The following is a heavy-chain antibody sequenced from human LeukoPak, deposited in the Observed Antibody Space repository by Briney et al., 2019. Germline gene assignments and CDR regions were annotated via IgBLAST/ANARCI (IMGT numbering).Heavy chain of an antibody. CDR3: GKERYGSSSVVDY. Sequence: GSLRLSFAASGFPFSSNALNWVRPAPGKGLEWASGITGSGDSRYYADSVKGRFTISRDNSKNTVYLQMNSLRVEDTAVYHCGKERYGSSSVVDYWGHGTLVTVSS. CDR2: ITGSGDSR. D-gene: IGHD6-6*01. CDR1: GFPFSSNA. J-gene: IGHJ4*01. V-gene: IGHV3-23*01.